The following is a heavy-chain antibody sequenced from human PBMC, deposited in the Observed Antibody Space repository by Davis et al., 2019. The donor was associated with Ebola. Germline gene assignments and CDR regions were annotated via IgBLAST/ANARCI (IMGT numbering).Heavy chain of an antibody. Sequence: GRSLRLSCAASGFTFSSYGMHWVRQAPGKGLEWVANIKQDGSEKYYVDSVKGRFTISRDNAKNSLYLQMNSLRVEDTAVYYCARDKAGSNYWGQGTLVTVSS. CDR3: ARDKAGSNY. V-gene: IGHV3-7*01. CDR2: IKQDGSEK. CDR1: GFTFSSYG. J-gene: IGHJ4*02.